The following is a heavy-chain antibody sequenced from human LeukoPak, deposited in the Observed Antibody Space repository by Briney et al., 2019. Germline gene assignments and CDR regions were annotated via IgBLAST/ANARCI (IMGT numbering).Heavy chain of an antibody. Sequence: RSGGSLRLSCAASGFTFSSYEMNWVRQAPGKGLEWVSYISSSGSTIYYADSVKGRFTISRDNAKNSLYLQMNSLRAEDTAVYYCARKGILRSGYYGMDVWGKGTTVTVSS. D-gene: IGHD3-3*01. CDR2: ISSSGSTI. V-gene: IGHV3-48*03. CDR1: GFTFSSYE. CDR3: ARKGILRSGYYGMDV. J-gene: IGHJ6*04.